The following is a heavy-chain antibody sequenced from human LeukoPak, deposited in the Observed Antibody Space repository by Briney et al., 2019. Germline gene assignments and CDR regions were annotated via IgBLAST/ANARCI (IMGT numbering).Heavy chain of an antibody. D-gene: IGHD6-19*01. J-gene: IGHJ4*02. Sequence: PGGSLRLSCAASGFTFSSYSVNWVRQAPGKGLAWVSSISSSSSYIYYADSVKGRFTISRDNAKNSLYLPMNSLRAEDTAVYYCARDLRYSSGWFPFGYWGQGPLVTVSS. V-gene: IGHV3-21*01. CDR1: GFTFSSYS. CDR3: ARDLRYSSGWFPFGY. CDR2: ISSSSSYI.